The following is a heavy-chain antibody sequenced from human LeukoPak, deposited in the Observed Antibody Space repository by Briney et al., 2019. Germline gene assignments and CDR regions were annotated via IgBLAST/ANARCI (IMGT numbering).Heavy chain of an antibody. CDR3: ANDYRSGSFHDF. J-gene: IGHJ4*02. CDR1: GFTFSTYA. CDR2: VGGSGAYT. Sequence: GGSLRLSCAASGFTFSTYAMSWVRQAPGKGLECVSGVGGSGAYTYYADSVMGRFTISRDNSKNTLYLQMNTLRAEDTAVYYCANDYRSGSFHDFWGQGTLVTVSS. V-gene: IGHV3-23*01. D-gene: IGHD3-10*01.